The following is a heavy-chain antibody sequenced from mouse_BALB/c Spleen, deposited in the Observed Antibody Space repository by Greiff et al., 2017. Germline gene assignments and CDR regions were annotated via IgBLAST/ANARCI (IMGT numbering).Heavy chain of an antibody. J-gene: IGHJ4*01. CDR1: GYTFSSYW. CDR3: ARRPSTTPYAMDY. CDR2: ILPGSGST. Sequence: QVQLQQSGAELMKPGASVKISCKATGYTFSSYWIEWVKQRPGHGLEWIGEILPGSGSTNYNGKFKGKATQTADKSSSTAYMQLSSLTSVDSAVYFCARRPSTTPYAMDYWGQGTSVTVSS. D-gene: IGHD6-1*01. V-gene: IGHV1-9*01.